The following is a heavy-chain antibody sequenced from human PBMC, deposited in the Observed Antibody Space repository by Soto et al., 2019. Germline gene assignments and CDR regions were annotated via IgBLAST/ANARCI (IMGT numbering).Heavy chain of an antibody. V-gene: IGHV3-33*01. J-gene: IGHJ6*02. CDR3: ARDRSLIAVAGRGYYYGMDV. CDR1: VLTFSSYG. Sequence: GGSLRLSCAASVLTFSSYGMHWVRQAPGKGLEWVAVIWYDGSNKYYADSVKGRFTISRDNSKNTLYLQMNSLRAEDTAVYYCARDRSLIAVAGRGYYYGMDVWGQGTTVTVSS. D-gene: IGHD6-19*01. CDR2: IWYDGSNK.